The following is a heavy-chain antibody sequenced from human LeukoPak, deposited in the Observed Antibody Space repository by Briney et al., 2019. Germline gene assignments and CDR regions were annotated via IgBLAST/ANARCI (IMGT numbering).Heavy chain of an antibody. CDR1: GFSLSTYW. J-gene: IGHJ4*02. D-gene: IGHD3-10*02. V-gene: IGHV3-7*01. CDR2: IKKEDGSEK. Sequence: PGGSLRLSCVASGFSLSTYWMSWVRQAPGKGLEWVATIKKEDGSEKYYVDSVRGRFTTSRDNAYNSLYLQMNSLRAEDSAVYYCARDGRFFVVPSIWGQGTLVTVSS. CDR3: ARDGRFFVVPSI.